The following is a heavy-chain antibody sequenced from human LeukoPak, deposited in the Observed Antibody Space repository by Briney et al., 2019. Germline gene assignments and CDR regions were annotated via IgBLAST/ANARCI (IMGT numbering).Heavy chain of an antibody. V-gene: IGHV3-74*01. CDR1: GFTFSSYW. CDR3: ARVIAVAGFDY. CDR2: INSDGSST. Sequence: GGSLRLSCAASGFTFSSYWMSWVRQAPGKGLVWVSRINSDGSSTSYADSVKGRFTISRDNAKNTLYLQMNSLRAEDTAVYYCARVIAVAGFDYWGQGTLVTVSS. J-gene: IGHJ4*02. D-gene: IGHD6-19*01.